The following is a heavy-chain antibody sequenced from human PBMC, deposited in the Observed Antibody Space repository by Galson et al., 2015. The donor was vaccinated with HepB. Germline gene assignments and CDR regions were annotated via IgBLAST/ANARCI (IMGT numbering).Heavy chain of an antibody. CDR2: ISSNGGST. D-gene: IGHD5-24*01. CDR3: VKGGDGYKNHRRFDY. V-gene: IGHV3-64D*06. J-gene: IGHJ4*02. CDR1: GFTFSSYA. Sequence: SLRLSCAASGFTFSSYAMHWVRQAPGKGLEYVSAISSNGGSTYYADSVKGRFTISRDNSKNTLYLQMSSLRAEDTAVYYCVKGGDGYKNHRRFDYWGQGTLVTVSS.